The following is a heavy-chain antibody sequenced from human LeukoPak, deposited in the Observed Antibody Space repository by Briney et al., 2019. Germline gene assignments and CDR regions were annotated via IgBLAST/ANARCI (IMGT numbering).Heavy chain of an antibody. CDR3: ATNTMFRGIHAFDI. V-gene: IGHV5-51*01. D-gene: IGHD3-10*01. CDR2: IYPGDSDT. CDR1: GYNFTSYW. J-gene: IGHJ3*02. Sequence: GESLKISCKGSGYNFTSYWIGWVRQMPGKGLEWMGTIYPGDSDTRYSPSFQGQVTISADKSISTAYLQWSSLKASDSAMYYCATNTMFRGIHAFDIWGQGTMVTVSS.